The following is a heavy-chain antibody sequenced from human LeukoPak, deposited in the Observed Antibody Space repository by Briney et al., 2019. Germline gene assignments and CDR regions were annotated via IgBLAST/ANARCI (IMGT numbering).Heavy chain of an antibody. V-gene: IGHV3-23*01. J-gene: IGHJ4*02. CDR1: GFTFSSYG. D-gene: IGHD2-21*01. CDR3: AKGGLNSFDY. CDR2: ISASGGST. Sequence: GGSLRLSCTASGFTFSSYGMSWVRQAPGKGLEWVSSISASGGSTFYADSVKGRFTFSRDNSKSTLCLQRNSLRAEDTAVYYCAKGGLNSFDYWGQGTLVTVSS.